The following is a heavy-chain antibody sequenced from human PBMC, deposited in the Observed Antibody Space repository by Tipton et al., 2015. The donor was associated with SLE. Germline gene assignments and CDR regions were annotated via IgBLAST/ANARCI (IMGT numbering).Heavy chain of an antibody. CDR1: GGSFSGYY. V-gene: IGHV4-34*01. D-gene: IGHD3-10*01. Sequence: TLSLTCAVYGGSFSGYYWSWIRQSPGKGLEWIGEINHSGSTNYNPSLKSRVTISVDTSKNQFSLKLSSVTAADTAVYYCARGFPKTYNYGSGSSSAFDIWGPRTLVTVSS. CDR3: ARGFPKTYNYGSGSSSAFDI. J-gene: IGHJ3*02. CDR2: INHSGST.